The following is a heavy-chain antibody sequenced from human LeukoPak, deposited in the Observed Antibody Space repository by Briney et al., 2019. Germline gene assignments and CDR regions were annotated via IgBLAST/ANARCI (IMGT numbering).Heavy chain of an antibody. CDR1: GYSFTSHW. Sequence: GESLKISCKGSGYSFTSHWIAWVRQMPGKGLEWMGIIYPGDSDTRYSPSFQGQVTISADKSISTAYLQWSSLKASDTAMYYCARTIGYCSGGSCYSPDYWGQGTLVTVSS. CDR2: IYPGDSDT. J-gene: IGHJ4*02. D-gene: IGHD2-15*01. V-gene: IGHV5-51*01. CDR3: ARTIGYCSGGSCYSPDY.